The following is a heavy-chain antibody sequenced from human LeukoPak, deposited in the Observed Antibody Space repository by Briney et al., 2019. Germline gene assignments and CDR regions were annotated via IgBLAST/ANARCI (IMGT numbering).Heavy chain of an antibody. V-gene: IGHV1-18*01. Sequence: ASVKVSCKASGYTFSNFGISWVRQAPGQGLEWMGWISTYSGNTNYAQKLQGRVTMTTDTSTSTAYMELRSLRSGDTAVYYCARIRKEYCTSTSCHYYYYMDVWGKGTTVTVSS. CDR1: GYTFSNFG. CDR3: ARIRKEYCTSTSCHYYYYMDV. J-gene: IGHJ6*03. CDR2: ISTYSGNT. D-gene: IGHD2-2*01.